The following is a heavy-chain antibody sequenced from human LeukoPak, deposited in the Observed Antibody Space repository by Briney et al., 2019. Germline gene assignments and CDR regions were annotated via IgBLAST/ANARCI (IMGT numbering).Heavy chain of an antibody. D-gene: IGHD2-2*01. CDR3: ARDRTRVVPAAMGY. CDR1: GYTFTSYG. Sequence: GASVKVSCKASGYTFTSYGIGWVRQAPGQGLEWMGWISAYNGNTNYAQKLQGRVTMTTDTSTSTAYMELRSLRSDDTAVYYCARDRTRVVPAAMGYWGQGTLVTVSS. V-gene: IGHV1-18*01. J-gene: IGHJ4*02. CDR2: ISAYNGNT.